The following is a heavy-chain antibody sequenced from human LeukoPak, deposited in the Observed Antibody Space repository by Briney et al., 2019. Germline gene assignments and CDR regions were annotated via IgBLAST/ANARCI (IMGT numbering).Heavy chain of an antibody. D-gene: IGHD1-1*01. V-gene: IGHV3-9*01. J-gene: IGHJ4*02. CDR3: AKDISVGRPNGFDY. CDR1: GSTFDDYA. CDR2: ISWNSGSI. Sequence: PGGSLRLSCAASGSTFDDYAMHWVRQAPGKGLEWVSGISWNSGSIGYADSVKGRFTISRDNAKNSLYLQMNSLRAEDTALYYCAKDISVGRPNGFDYWGQGTLVTVSS.